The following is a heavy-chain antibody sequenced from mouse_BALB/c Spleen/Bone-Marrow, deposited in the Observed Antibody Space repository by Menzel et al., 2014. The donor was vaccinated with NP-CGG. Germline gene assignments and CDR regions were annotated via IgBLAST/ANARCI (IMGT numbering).Heavy chain of an antibody. V-gene: IGHV1S81*02. CDR1: GYTFTSYW. CDR2: INPSNGRT. CDR3: ASYRGAY. D-gene: IGHD2-12*01. J-gene: IGHJ3*01. Sequence: VQLVESGAELVKPGASVKLSCEASGYTFTSYWMHWVKQRPGQGLEWIGEINPSNGRTNYNEKFKIKATLTVDKSSSTAYMQLSSLTSEDSAVYYCASYRGAYWGQGTLVTVSA.